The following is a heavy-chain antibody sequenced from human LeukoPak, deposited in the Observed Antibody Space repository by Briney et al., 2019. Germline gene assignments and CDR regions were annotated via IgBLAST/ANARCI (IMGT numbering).Heavy chain of an antibody. CDR3: ARHSGSYSSGYPFDY. D-gene: IGHD3-22*01. J-gene: IGHJ4*02. CDR2: IYPDDSNT. CDR1: GYSFTSYW. Sequence: GESLKISCKGSGYSFTSYWIGWVRQMPEKGLEWMGIIYPDDSNTIYSPSFQGQVTISADKSISTAYLQWSSLKASDTAMYYWARHSGSYSSGYPFDYWGQGTLVTVSS. V-gene: IGHV5-51*01.